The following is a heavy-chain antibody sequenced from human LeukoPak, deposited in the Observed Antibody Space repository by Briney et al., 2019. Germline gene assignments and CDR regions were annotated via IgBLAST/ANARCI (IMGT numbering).Heavy chain of an antibody. CDR1: GFTFSSYA. J-gene: IGHJ3*02. Sequence: GGSLRLSCAASGFTFSSYAMSWVRQAPGKGLEWVSAISGSGGSTYYADSVKGRFTISRDNSKNTLYLQVNSLRAEDTAVYYCAKDRNYHGSGSYFAFDIWGQGTMVTVSS. V-gene: IGHV3-23*01. D-gene: IGHD3-10*01. CDR3: AKDRNYHGSGSYFAFDI. CDR2: ISGSGGST.